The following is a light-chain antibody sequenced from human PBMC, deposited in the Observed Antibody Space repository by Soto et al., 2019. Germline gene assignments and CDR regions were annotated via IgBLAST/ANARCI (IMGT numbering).Light chain of an antibody. CDR3: QQYGSSPYT. CDR1: QSVSPNY. V-gene: IGKV3-20*01. CDR2: GAT. Sequence: EIVLTQSPGTLSLSPGESATLSCRASQSVSPNYLGWYQQRPGQAPRLLIYGATRRATGIPDRFSCAGSGPDFTLTISRLEAEDFAVYFCQQYGSSPYTFGQGTKLDIK. J-gene: IGKJ2*01.